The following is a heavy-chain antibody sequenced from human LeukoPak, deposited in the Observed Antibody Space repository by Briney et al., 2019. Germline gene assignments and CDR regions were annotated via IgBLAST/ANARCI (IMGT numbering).Heavy chain of an antibody. J-gene: IGHJ4*02. CDR1: GGSFSGYY. Sequence: PSETLSLTCAVYGGSFSGYYWSWIRQPPGKGLEWIGKINHSGSTYYNPSLKSRVTISVDTSKNQFSLKLSSVTAADTAVYYCARGPGGGAGAPPPLDYWGQGTLVTVSS. D-gene: IGHD1-26*01. CDR3: ARGPGGGAGAPPPLDY. V-gene: IGHV4-34*01. CDR2: INHSGST.